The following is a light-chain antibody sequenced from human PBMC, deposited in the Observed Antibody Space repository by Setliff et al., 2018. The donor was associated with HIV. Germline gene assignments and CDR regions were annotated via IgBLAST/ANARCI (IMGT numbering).Light chain of an antibody. V-gene: IGLV2-14*01. Sequence: ALTQPASVSGSPGQSITISCTGTSGDVGGYNYVSWYQQHPGKAPKFMIYDVSKRPSGVSNRFSGSKSGNTASLTISGLQAEDEADYYCSSYTSSSTYVFGTGTKGTVL. CDR1: SGDVGGYNY. CDR2: DVS. J-gene: IGLJ1*01. CDR3: SSYTSSSTYV.